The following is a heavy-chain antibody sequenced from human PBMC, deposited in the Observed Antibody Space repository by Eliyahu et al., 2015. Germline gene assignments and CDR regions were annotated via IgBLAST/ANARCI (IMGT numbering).Heavy chain of an antibody. D-gene: IGHD4-17*01. Sequence: EVQLLESGGGLVQPGGSLRLSCAASGFTFNDYAMSWVRQAPGKGLEWVSAISGSSSITFYADSVKGRFTISRDNSKNTLYLQMNNLRAEDTAVYFCAKRPSTVTTHRYFDYWGQGTLVTVSS. V-gene: IGHV3-23*01. CDR3: AKRPSTVTTHRYFDY. CDR1: GFTFNDYA. J-gene: IGHJ4*02. CDR2: ISGSSSIT.